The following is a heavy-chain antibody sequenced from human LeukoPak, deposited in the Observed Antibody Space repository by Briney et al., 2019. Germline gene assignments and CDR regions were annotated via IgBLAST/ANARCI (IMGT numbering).Heavy chain of an antibody. D-gene: IGHD5-24*01. CDR2: IDPSGGST. CDR1: GYIFTRYY. CDR3: ARDFGEMPNY. V-gene: IGHV1-46*01. Sequence: ASVKVSCKASGYIFTRYYMHWVRQAPGQGLEWMGIIDPSGGSTSYAQNFQGGVTMTRDATTNTVYLELSSLRSEDTAVYYCARDFGEMPNYWGQETLVTVSS. J-gene: IGHJ4*02.